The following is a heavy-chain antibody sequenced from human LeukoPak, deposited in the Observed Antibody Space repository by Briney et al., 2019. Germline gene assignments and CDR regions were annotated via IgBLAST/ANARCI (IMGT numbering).Heavy chain of an antibody. D-gene: IGHD3-22*01. J-gene: IGHJ4*02. V-gene: IGHV1-46*01. Sequence: ASVKVSCKASGYTFTSYYMHWVRQAPGQGLEWMGLINPSGGSTSYAQKFQGRVTMTRDTSTSTVYMELSSLRSEDTAVYYCARDRSVWDDSSGYYDYWGQGTLVTVSS. CDR2: INPSGGST. CDR1: GYTFTSYY. CDR3: ARDRSVWDDSSGYYDY.